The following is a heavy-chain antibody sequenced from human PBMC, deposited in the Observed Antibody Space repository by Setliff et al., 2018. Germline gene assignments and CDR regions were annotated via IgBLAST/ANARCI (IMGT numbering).Heavy chain of an antibody. CDR1: GYKFNDYA. CDR3: SRLVRYCTTTTCQRASGGEF. J-gene: IGHJ4*02. D-gene: IGHD2-2*01. Sequence: SVKVSCKTSGYKFNDYAISWVRQGPGQGLEWMGWISAYSGNAYYAQKLHDRVTLTTDTSTSTAYMELRSLGTDDTAVYYCSRLVRYCTTTTCQRASGGEFWGQGTLVTVSS. V-gene: IGHV1-18*01. CDR2: ISAYSGNA.